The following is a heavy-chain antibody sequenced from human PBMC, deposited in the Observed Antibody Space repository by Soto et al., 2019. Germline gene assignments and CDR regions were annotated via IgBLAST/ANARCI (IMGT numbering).Heavy chain of an antibody. D-gene: IGHD3-10*01. CDR1: GGSISSSNW. V-gene: IGHV4-4*02. CDR2: IYHSGST. J-gene: IGHJ1*01. CDR3: ARDDYYGSGSYFFQH. Sequence: SETLSLTCAVSGGSISSSNWWSWVRQPPGKGLEWIGEIYHSGSTNYNPSLKSRVTISVDKSKNQFSLKLSSVTAADTAVYYCARDDYYGSGSYFFQHWGQGTLVTVSS.